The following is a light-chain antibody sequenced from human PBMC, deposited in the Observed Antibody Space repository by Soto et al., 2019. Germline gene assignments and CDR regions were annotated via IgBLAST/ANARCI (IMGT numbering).Light chain of an antibody. CDR1: QNVYNN. Sequence: EVVMTQSPATLSVSPGERATLSCRTSQNVYNNLAWYLQKPGQAPRLLISAASTRATGIPARFSGSGSGTEFTLTINSLQSEDFAVYYCQQYTSWPLTFGGGTEVEIK. CDR2: AAS. CDR3: QQYTSWPLT. J-gene: IGKJ4*01. V-gene: IGKV3D-15*01.